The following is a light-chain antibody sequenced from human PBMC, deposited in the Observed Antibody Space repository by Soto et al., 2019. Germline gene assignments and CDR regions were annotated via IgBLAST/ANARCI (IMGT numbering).Light chain of an antibody. CDR3: QQYNNWPRT. CDR1: QSVSSN. J-gene: IGKJ2*01. Sequence: EIVMTQSPATLSVSPGERATLSCWASQSVSSNLAWYQQKPGQAPRLLIYGASTRATGIPARFSGSGSGTEFTLTFSSLQSEDFAVYYCQQYNNWPRTFGQGTKLEIK. V-gene: IGKV3-15*01. CDR2: GAS.